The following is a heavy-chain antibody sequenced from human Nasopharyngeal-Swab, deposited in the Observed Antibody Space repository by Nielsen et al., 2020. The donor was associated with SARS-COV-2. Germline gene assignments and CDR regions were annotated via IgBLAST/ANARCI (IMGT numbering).Heavy chain of an antibody. CDR2: INAGNGNA. D-gene: IGHD2-15*01. CDR1: GYTFISHA. J-gene: IGHJ6*03. V-gene: IGHV1-3*01. Sequence: ASVKVSCKASGYTFISHALHWVRQAPGQRLEWMGWINAGNGNANYSQKFQDRVTITRDTSASTAYMELTSLRSEDTAVYYCARAALYCSGSNCSSNYYYYMDVWGKGATVTVSS. CDR3: ARAALYCSGSNCSSNYYYYMDV.